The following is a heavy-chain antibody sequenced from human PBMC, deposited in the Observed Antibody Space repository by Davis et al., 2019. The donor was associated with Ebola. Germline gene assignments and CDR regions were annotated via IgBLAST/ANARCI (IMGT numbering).Heavy chain of an antibody. J-gene: IGHJ6*02. CDR1: GGTFSSYT. Sequence: AASVKVSCKASGGTFSSYTISWVRQAPGQGLEWMGRIIPILGIANYAQKFQGRVTITADKSTSTAYMELSSLRSEDTAVYYCAREPTSSSPEVGGMDVWGQGTTVTVSS. D-gene: IGHD6-6*01. V-gene: IGHV1-69*04. CDR2: IIPILGIA. CDR3: AREPTSSSPEVGGMDV.